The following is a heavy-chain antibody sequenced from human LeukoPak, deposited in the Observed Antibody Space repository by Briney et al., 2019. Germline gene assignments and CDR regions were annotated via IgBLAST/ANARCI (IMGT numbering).Heavy chain of an antibody. D-gene: IGHD3-3*01. CDR1: GFSFSTYA. CDR2: ISTDGSRT. J-gene: IGHJ4*02. CDR3: AKIYDFWSGYYSY. Sequence: GGSLRLSCAAFGFSFSTYAIHWVRQAPGKGLEYVSAISTDGSRTYYGNSVKGRFTISRDNSKNTLYLQMNSLRAEDTAVYYCAKIYDFWSGYYSYWGQGTLVTVSS. V-gene: IGHV3-64*01.